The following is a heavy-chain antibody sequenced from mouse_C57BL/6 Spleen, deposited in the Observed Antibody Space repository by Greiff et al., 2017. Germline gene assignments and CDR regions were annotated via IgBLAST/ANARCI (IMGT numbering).Heavy chain of an antibody. V-gene: IGHV1-15*01. CDR2: IDPETGGT. Sequence: QVQLQQSGAELVRPGASVTLSCKASGYTFTDYEMHWVKQTPVHGLEWIGAIDPETGGTAYNQKFKGKAILTADKSSSTAYMELRSLTSEDSAVYYCTTCYSNYAWFAYWGQGTLVTVSA. D-gene: IGHD2-5*01. CDR3: TTCYSNYAWFAY. J-gene: IGHJ3*01. CDR1: GYTFTDYE.